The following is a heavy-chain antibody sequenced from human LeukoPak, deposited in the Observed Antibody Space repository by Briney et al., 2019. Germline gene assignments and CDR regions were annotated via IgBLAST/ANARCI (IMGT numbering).Heavy chain of an antibody. Sequence: SETLSLTCTVSGGSITSYYWGWIRQPPGKGLEWIAYIYYSGRTNYNPSLKSRVTISIDMSKNQFSLKLSSGTTEDTAVYYCASQRGYAYVFDSWGQGTRVTVPP. V-gene: IGHV4-59*08. D-gene: IGHD5-18*01. J-gene: IGHJ4*02. CDR2: IYYSGRT. CDR3: ASQRGYAYVFDS. CDR1: GGSITSYY.